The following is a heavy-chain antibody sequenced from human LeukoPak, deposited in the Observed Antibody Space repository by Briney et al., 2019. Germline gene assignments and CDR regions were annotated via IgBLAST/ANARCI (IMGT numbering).Heavy chain of an antibody. CDR3: ARGVGQPLALWAGGIGYFDY. CDR1: GGSISSSSYY. J-gene: IGHJ4*02. CDR2: IYYSGST. Sequence: KASETLSLTCTVSGGSISSSSYYWGWIRQPPGKGLEWIGSIYYSGSTYYNPSLKSRVTISVDTSKNQFSLKLSSVTAADTAVYYCARGVGQPLALWAGGIGYFDYWGQGTLVTVSS. V-gene: IGHV4-39*07. D-gene: IGHD3-16*01.